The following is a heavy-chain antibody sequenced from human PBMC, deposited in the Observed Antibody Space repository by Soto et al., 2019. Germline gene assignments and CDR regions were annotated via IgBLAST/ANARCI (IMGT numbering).Heavy chain of an antibody. D-gene: IGHD3-10*01. Sequence: LSLTCAVYGGPFSGYYWSWIRQPPGKGLEWIGEINHSGSTNYNPSLKSRVTISVDTSKNQFSLKLSSVTAADTAVYYCARLRITMVRGVPYYYYYYGMDVWGQGTTVTVSS. V-gene: IGHV4-34*01. CDR1: GGPFSGYY. CDR2: INHSGST. CDR3: ARLRITMVRGVPYYYYYYGMDV. J-gene: IGHJ6*02.